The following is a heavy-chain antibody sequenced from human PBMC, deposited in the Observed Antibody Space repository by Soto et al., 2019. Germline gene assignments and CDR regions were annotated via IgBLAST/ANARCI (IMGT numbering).Heavy chain of an antibody. CDR2: IYYTGYT. CDR3: ARHHAS. D-gene: IGHD2-2*01. CDR1: GGSISGYY. V-gene: IGHV4-59*08. J-gene: IGHJ5*02. Sequence: SETLSLTCTVSGGSISGYYWGWIRQPPGKGLEWIGYIYYTGYTNYNPSLKSRVTISVDTSKNQFSLKLSSVTAADTAVYYCARHHASWGQGTPVTVSS.